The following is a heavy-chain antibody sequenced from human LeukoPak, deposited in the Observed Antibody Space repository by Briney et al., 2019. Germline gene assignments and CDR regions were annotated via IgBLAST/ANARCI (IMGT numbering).Heavy chain of an antibody. D-gene: IGHD1-26*01. CDR2: IYYSGST. J-gene: IGHJ4*02. Sequence: SETLSLTCTVSGGSISSYYWSWIRQPPGKGLGWIGYIYYSGSTNYNPSLKSRVTISVDTSKNQFSLKLSSVTAADTAVYYCARDTLGAKALWGQGTLVTVSS. CDR1: GGSISSYY. CDR3: ARDTLGAKAL. V-gene: IGHV4-59*01.